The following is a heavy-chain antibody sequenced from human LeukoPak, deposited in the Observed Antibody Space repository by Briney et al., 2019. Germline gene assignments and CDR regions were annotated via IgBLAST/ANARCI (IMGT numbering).Heavy chain of an antibody. Sequence: GASVKVSCKASGYTFTSYGISWVRQAPEQGLEWMGWISAYNGNTNYAQKLQGRVTMTTDTSTSTAYMELRSLRSDDTAVYYCARDHTYYDFWSGYGGYYYGMDVWGQGTTVTVSS. J-gene: IGHJ6*02. CDR1: GYTFTSYG. D-gene: IGHD3-3*01. V-gene: IGHV1-18*01. CDR3: ARDHTYYDFWSGYGGYYYGMDV. CDR2: ISAYNGNT.